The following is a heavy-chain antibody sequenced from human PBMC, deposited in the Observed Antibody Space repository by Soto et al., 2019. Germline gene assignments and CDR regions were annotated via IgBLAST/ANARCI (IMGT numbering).Heavy chain of an antibody. CDR1: GITVTHCF. D-gene: IGHD3-3*01. J-gene: IGHJ4*02. CDR2: ISSAGGT. CDR3: ARDELGGAYDFWH. V-gene: IGHV3-66*01. Sequence: PGGSLKLSCAASGITVTHCFMTWVRQAPGKGLEWVSVISSAGGTYYADSVKGRFTISRDNYRNTLYLQMNTLRAEDTAVYYCARDELGGAYDFWHGGQGTLVTVSS.